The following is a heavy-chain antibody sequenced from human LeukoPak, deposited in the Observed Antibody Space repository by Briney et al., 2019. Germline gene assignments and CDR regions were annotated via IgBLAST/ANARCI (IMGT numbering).Heavy chain of an antibody. J-gene: IGHJ4*02. CDR3: AKSSQYYYDSSGYYLHALSFDY. Sequence: PGGSLRLSCAASGFTFDDYAMHWVRQAPGKGLGWVSGISWNGGSIGYADSVKGRFTISRDNAKNSLYLQMNSLRAEDTALYYCAKSSQYYYDSSGYYLHALSFDYWGQGTLVTVSS. CDR2: ISWNGGSI. V-gene: IGHV3-9*01. D-gene: IGHD3-22*01. CDR1: GFTFDDYA.